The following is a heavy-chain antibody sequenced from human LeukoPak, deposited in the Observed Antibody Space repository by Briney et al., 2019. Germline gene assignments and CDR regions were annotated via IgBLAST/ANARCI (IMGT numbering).Heavy chain of an antibody. CDR3: ARTYDYVWGIEGHWFDP. V-gene: IGHV1-69*13. Sequence: SVKVSCKASGGTFSSYAINWVRQAPGQGLEWMGGIIPIFGTANYAQKFQGRVTITADESTSTAYMELSSLRSEDTAVYYCARTYDYVWGIEGHWFDPWGQGTLVTVSS. D-gene: IGHD3-16*01. CDR1: GGTFSSYA. J-gene: IGHJ5*02. CDR2: IIPIFGTA.